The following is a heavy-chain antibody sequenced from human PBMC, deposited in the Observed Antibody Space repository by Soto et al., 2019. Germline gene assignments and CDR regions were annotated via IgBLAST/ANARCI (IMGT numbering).Heavy chain of an antibody. CDR2: ISSSGGST. D-gene: IGHD2-21*02. V-gene: IGHV3-64*02. J-gene: IGHJ6*03. CDR1: GFTFSSHA. CDR3: ARDEGDLYYYYMDV. Sequence: GGSLRLSCAASGFTFSSHAMHWVRQAPGKGLEYVSTISSSGGSTYYADSVKGRFTISRDNSKNTLYLQMGSLRAEDMAVYYCARDEGDLYYYYMDVWGKGTTVTSP.